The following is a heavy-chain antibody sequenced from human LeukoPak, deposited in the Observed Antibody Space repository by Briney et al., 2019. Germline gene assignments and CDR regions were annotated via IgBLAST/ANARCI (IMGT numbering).Heavy chain of an antibody. CDR2: IRSKAYGGTT. V-gene: IGHV3-49*03. J-gene: IGHJ4*02. CDR3: ARDALIAAQKDY. CDR1: GFTFGDYA. D-gene: IGHD6-13*01. Sequence: GGSLRLSCTASGFTFGDYAMSWLRQAPGKGLEWVGFIRSKAYGGTTEYAASVKGRFTISRDNAKNSLYLQMNSLRAEDTAVYYCARDALIAAQKDYWGQGTLVTVSS.